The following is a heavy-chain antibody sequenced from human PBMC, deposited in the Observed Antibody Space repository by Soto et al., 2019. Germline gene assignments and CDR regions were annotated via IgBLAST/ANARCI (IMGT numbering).Heavy chain of an antibody. Sequence: SETLSLTCTVSGGSISSSSYYWGWIRQPPGKGLEWIGSIYYSGSTYYNPSLKSRVTISVDTSKNQFSLKLSSVTAADTAVYYCARPGGSGSQNWFDPWGQGTLVTVSS. CDR3: ARPGGSGSQNWFDP. D-gene: IGHD3-10*01. CDR2: IYYSGST. J-gene: IGHJ5*02. CDR1: GGSISSSSYY. V-gene: IGHV4-39*01.